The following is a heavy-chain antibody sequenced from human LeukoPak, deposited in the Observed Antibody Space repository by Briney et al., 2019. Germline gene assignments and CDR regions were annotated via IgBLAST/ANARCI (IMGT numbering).Heavy chain of an antibody. CDR2: IYYSGST. Sequence: SSETLSLTCTVSGGSISSYYWSWIRQPPGKGLEWIGYIYYSGSTNYNPSLKSRVTISVDTSKNQFSLKLSSVTAADTAVYYCARLGVLLWFGEPQWAARRYFDLWGRGTLVTVSS. V-gene: IGHV4-59*08. J-gene: IGHJ2*01. CDR3: ARLGVLLWFGEPQWAARRYFDL. D-gene: IGHD3-10*01. CDR1: GGSISSYY.